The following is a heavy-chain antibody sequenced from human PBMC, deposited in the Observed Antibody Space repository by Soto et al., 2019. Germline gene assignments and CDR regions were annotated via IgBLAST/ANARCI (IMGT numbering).Heavy chain of an antibody. CDR3: ARDAGRDGYNTLDY. V-gene: IGHV4-31*03. CDR2: IYYSGST. J-gene: IGHJ4*02. D-gene: IGHD5-12*01. Sequence: SETLSLTCTVSGGSISSGGYYWSWIRQHPGKGLEWIGYIYYSGSTYYNPSLKSRVTISVDTSKNQFSLKLSSVTAADTAVYYCARDAGRDGYNTLDYWGQGTLVTVSS. CDR1: GGSISSGGYY.